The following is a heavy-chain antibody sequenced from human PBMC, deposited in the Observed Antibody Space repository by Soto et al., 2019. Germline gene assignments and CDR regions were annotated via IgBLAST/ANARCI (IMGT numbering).Heavy chain of an antibody. Sequence: QVQLQESGPGLVKPSETLSLTCAVSDYSISSGYYWGWIRQPPGKALEWIGSVYRSGSTYYNPSLKSRVIISVDASKSRFSLKLSSVTAADTAVYFCAALTDYHWNYFDYWGQGTLVTVSS. CDR1: DYSISSGYY. J-gene: IGHJ4*02. CDR2: VYRSGST. D-gene: IGHD1-20*01. CDR3: AALTDYHWNYFDY. V-gene: IGHV4-38-2*01.